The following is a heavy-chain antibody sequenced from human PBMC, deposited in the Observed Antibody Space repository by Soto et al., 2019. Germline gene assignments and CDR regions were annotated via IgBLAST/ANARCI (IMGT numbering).Heavy chain of an antibody. Sequence: ASVKVSCKASGYTFTSYYMHWVRQAPGQGLEWMGIINPSGGSTSYAQKFQGSVTMTRDTSTSTVYMELSSLRSEDTAVYYCARVGYLQKPYYYYYMDVWGKGTTVTVSS. CDR1: GYTFTSYY. CDR2: INPSGGST. V-gene: IGHV1-46*03. D-gene: IGHD5-18*01. J-gene: IGHJ6*03. CDR3: ARVGYLQKPYYYYYMDV.